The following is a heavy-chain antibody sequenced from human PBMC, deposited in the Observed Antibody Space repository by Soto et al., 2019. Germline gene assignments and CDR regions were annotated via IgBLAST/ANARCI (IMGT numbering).Heavy chain of an antibody. CDR1: GYSFANYW. J-gene: IGHJ5*01. CDR2: IAPSDSNT. D-gene: IGHD2-8*01. CDR3: AGQSWYAIDS. Sequence: PGESLKISCKGSGYSFANYWISWVRQIPGKGLEWMGRIAPSDSNTNFNPSFQGHVTISADRSTTPAHLQWSSLRPSETARYYCAGQSWYAIDSWGQGTLVTVSS. V-gene: IGHV5-10-1*01.